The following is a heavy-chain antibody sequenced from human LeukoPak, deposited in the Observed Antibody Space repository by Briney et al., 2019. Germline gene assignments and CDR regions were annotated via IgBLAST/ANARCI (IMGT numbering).Heavy chain of an antibody. CDR2: ISSNGGST. Sequence: SGGSLRLSCVASGFTFSHYGMHWVRQAPGKGLEYVSAISSNGGSTYYANSVKGRFTISRDNSKNTLYLQMGSLRAEDMAVYYCARDGRDGYNSNYYYYGMDVWGQGTTVTVSS. D-gene: IGHD5-24*01. V-gene: IGHV3-64*01. CDR3: ARDGRDGYNSNYYYYGMDV. CDR1: GFTFSHYG. J-gene: IGHJ6*02.